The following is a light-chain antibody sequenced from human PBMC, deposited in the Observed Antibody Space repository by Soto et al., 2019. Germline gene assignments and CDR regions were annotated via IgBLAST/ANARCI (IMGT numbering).Light chain of an antibody. CDR1: QSVSSSY. J-gene: IGKJ1*01. V-gene: IGKV3-20*01. CDR2: GTS. CDR3: QQYGTSPWT. Sequence: EIVLTQSPGTLSLSPGERATLPCRASQSVSSSYLAWYQQKPGQAPRLLIYGTSSRATGIPHRFSGSGSGTDFTLTISRLEPEDFAVYYCQQYGTSPWTFGQGTKVDIK.